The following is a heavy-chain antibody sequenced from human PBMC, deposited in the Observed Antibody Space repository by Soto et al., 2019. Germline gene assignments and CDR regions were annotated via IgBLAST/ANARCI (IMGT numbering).Heavy chain of an antibody. CDR3: ARRGSGSYSAY. Sequence: GRVGYRSIIRQPPGKGLEWIGSIYYSGSTYYNPSLKSRVTISVDTSKNQFSLKLSSVTAADTVVYYCARRGSGSYSAYWGHGTLVTVSP. CDR2: IYYSGST. V-gene: IGHV4-39*01. D-gene: IGHD3-10*01. J-gene: IGHJ4*01. CDR1: GRVGY.